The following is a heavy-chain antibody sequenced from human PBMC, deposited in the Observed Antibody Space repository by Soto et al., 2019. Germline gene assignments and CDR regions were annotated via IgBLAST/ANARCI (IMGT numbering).Heavy chain of an antibody. CDR1: GYTFTSYD. J-gene: IGHJ6*02. Sequence: QVQLVQSGAEVKKPGASVKVSCKASGYTFTSYDINWVRQATGQGLEWMGWMNPNSGNTGYAQKFQGRVTMTRNTSISTAYRELSSLRSEDTAVYYCARGAVAGPNYYYYGMDVWGQGTTVTVSS. CDR2: MNPNSGNT. D-gene: IGHD6-19*01. CDR3: ARGAVAGPNYYYYGMDV. V-gene: IGHV1-8*01.